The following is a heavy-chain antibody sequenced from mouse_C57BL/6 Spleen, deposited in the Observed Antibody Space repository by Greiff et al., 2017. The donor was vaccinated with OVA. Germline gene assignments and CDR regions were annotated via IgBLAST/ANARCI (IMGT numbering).Heavy chain of an antibody. CDR3: ARGVYYGTLFDY. J-gene: IGHJ2*01. CDR2: ISYDGSN. Sequence: VQLQQSGPGLVKPSQSLSLTCSVTGYSITSGYYWYWIRQFPGNKLEWMGYISYDGSNNYNPSLKNRISITRDTSKNQFFLKLNSVTTEDTATYYCARGVYYGTLFDYWGQGTTLTVSS. CDR1: GYSITSGYY. V-gene: IGHV3-6*01. D-gene: IGHD1-1*01.